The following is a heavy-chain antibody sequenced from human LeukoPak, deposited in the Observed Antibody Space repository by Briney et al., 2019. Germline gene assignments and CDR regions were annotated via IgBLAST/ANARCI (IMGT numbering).Heavy chain of an antibody. V-gene: IGHV4-61*05. Sequence: SETLSLTCTVSGGSISSSSYYWGWIRQPPGKGLEWIGRIYTSGSTNYNPSLKSRVTMSVDTSKNQFSLKLSSVTAADTAVYYCARGAIRNWYFDLWGRGTLVTVSS. CDR2: IYTSGST. J-gene: IGHJ2*01. CDR1: GGSISSSSYY. CDR3: ARGAIRNWYFDL. D-gene: IGHD3-16*01.